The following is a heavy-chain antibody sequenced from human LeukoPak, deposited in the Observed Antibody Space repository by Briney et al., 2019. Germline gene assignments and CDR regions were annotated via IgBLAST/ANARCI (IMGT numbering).Heavy chain of an antibody. V-gene: IGHV3-9*01. D-gene: IGHD3-22*01. CDR3: AKDRTGYYDSSGPKAYFDY. J-gene: IGHJ4*02. CDR1: GFTFDDYA. CDR2: ISWNSGSI. Sequence: PGRSLRLSCAASGFTFDDYAMHWVRQAPGKGLEWVSGISWNSGSIGYADSVKGRFTISRDNAKNSLYLQMNSLRAEDTALYYCAKDRTGYYDSSGPKAYFDYWGQGTLVTVSS.